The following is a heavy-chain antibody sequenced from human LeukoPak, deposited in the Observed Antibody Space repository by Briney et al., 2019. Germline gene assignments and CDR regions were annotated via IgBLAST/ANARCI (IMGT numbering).Heavy chain of an antibody. V-gene: IGHV4-4*07. CDR1: GGSISSYY. D-gene: IGHD3-22*01. J-gene: IGHJ1*01. Sequence: SETLSLTCTVSGGSISSYYWSWIRQPAGKGLEWIGRIYTSGSTNYNPSLKSRVTMSVDTSKNQFSLKLSSVTAADTAVYYCARDYYDSSGYYYIPGYFQHWGQGTLVTVSS. CDR3: ARDYYDSSGYYYIPGYFQH. CDR2: IYTSGST.